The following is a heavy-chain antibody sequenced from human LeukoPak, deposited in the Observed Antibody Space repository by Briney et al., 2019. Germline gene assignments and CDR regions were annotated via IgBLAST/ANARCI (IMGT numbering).Heavy chain of an antibody. CDR1: GFTFSSYA. J-gene: IGHJ4*02. D-gene: IGHD1-26*01. CDR2: ISAGGGST. CDR3: ANSPIVGSYRPPDY. Sequence: PGGSLRLSCAASGFTFSSYAMSWVRQAPGKGLEWVSAISAGGGSTYYADSVKGRFTISRDNSKKTLYLQMDSLRAEDTAVYYCANSPIVGSYRPPDYWGQGTLVTVSS. V-gene: IGHV3-23*01.